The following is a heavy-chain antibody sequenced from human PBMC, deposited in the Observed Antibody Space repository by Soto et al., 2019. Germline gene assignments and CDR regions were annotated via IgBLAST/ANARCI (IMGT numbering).Heavy chain of an antibody. Sequence: QVQLVQSGAEVKKPGSSVKVSCKASGGTFSRYTISWVRQAPGQGLAWMGGITPMFGTANYAQKFQGRVTIAADESTSTAYMELSSLRSEDTAVYYCARQFDYESSGYYYAYWGQGTVVTVSS. CDR2: ITPMFGTA. D-gene: IGHD3-22*01. CDR1: GGTFSRYT. CDR3: ARQFDYESSGYYYAY. J-gene: IGHJ4*02. V-gene: IGHV1-69*01.